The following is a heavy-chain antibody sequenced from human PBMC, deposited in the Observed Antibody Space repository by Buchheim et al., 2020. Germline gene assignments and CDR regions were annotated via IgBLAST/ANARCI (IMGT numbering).Heavy chain of an antibody. J-gene: IGHJ4*02. V-gene: IGHV4-59*08. D-gene: IGHD1-26*01. CDR2: IYYSGST. CDR3: ARHVLRVGGATTPFDY. Sequence: QVQLQESGPGLVKPSETLSLTCTVSGGSISSYYWSWIRQPPGKGLEWIGYIYYSGSTNYNPSLKSRVTISVDTSKNQFSLKLSSVTAADTAVYYCARHVLRVGGATTPFDYWGQGTL. CDR1: GGSISSYY.